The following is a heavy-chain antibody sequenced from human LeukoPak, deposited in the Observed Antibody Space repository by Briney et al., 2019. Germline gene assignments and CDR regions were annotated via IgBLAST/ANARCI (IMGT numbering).Heavy chain of an antibody. CDR3: ARSPHYCSSTSCYRKEYFQH. CDR1: GFTFSSYS. Sequence: PGGSLRLSCAASGFTFSSYSMNWVRQAPGKGLEWVSSISSSSSYIYYADSVKGRFTISRDNAKNSLYLQMNSLRAEDTAVYCCARSPHYCSSTSCYRKEYFQHWGQGTLVTVSS. CDR2: ISSSSSYI. V-gene: IGHV3-21*01. J-gene: IGHJ1*01. D-gene: IGHD2-2*01.